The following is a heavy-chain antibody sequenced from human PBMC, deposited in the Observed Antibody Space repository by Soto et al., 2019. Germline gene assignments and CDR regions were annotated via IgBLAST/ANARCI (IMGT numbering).Heavy chain of an antibody. J-gene: IGHJ6*02. CDR2: ISFDGSNK. D-gene: IGHD6-19*01. V-gene: IGHV3-30-3*01. Sequence: QMQLVESGGGVVQPGESLRLSCAASGFTFNYYPMHWVRQTPGKGLEWVAVISFDGSNKYYADSVKGRFTISRDNSKNMLYLQMNSLRAEDAAVYYCARLPGALVAVLYIYPLDGRVAMSDVDVWGQGTTVSVSS. CDR3: ARLPGALVAVLYIYPLDGRVAMSDVDV. CDR1: GFTFNYYP.